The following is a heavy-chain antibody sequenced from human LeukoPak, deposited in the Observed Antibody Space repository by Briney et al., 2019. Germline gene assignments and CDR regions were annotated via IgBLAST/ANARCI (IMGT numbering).Heavy chain of an antibody. CDR2: ISAYNGNT. V-gene: IGHV1-18*01. J-gene: IGHJ6*02. Sequence: GASVQDSCKASGYTFTSHGSSWLRQAPGQGLDWMGWISAYNGNTNYAQKLQGRVTMTTDTSTSTAYMELRSLRSDDTAVYYCARSVPDYYYGMDVWGQGTTVTVSS. CDR1: GYTFTSHG. D-gene: IGHD6-19*01. CDR3: ARSVPDYYYGMDV.